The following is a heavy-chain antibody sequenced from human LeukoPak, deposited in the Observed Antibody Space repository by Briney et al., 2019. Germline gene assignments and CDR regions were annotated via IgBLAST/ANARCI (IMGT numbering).Heavy chain of an antibody. J-gene: IGHJ4*02. D-gene: IGHD3-3*01. V-gene: IGHV4-59*01. CDR3: ARGGFWSGYPITLEGLDY. Sequence: KSSETLSLTCTVSGGSISSYYWSWIRQPPGKGLEWIGYIYYSGSTNYNPSLKSRVTISVDTSKNQFSLKLSSVTAADTAVYYCARGGFWSGYPITLEGLDYWGQGTLVTVSS. CDR1: GGSISSYY. CDR2: IYYSGST.